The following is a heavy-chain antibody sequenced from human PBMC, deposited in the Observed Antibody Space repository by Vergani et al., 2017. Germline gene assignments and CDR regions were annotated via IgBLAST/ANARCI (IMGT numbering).Heavy chain of an antibody. D-gene: IGHD2-2*01. V-gene: IGHV1-69*13. CDR2: IVPIFDKI. CDR3: ANSQFTSSWPFDY. CDR1: GVTFRSLA. J-gene: IGHJ4*02. Sequence: QVHLLQSGAEVKKPGSSVKVSCKASGVTFRSLAISWVRLAPGQGLEWMGRIVPIFDKINYEPKFQGRVTSTADESTNIAYMELTSLTSDDSALYYCANSQFTSSWPFDYWGQGTPVTVSS.